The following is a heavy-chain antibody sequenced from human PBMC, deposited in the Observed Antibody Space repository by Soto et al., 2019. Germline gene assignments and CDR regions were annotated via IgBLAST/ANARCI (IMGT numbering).Heavy chain of an antibody. CDR1: GGPLSSGGYS. CDR3: ARVPDR. D-gene: IGHD2-2*01. V-gene: IGHV4-30-2*01. J-gene: IGHJ5*02. Sequence: QLQLQESGSGLVKPSQTLSLTCAGSGGPLSSGGYSWGLIRPPPGKGLERIGNIYHSGSTYYDPYLKSRVTISVDRSKNQFSLKLSTVTAADTAVYYCARVPDRCGQGTLVTVSS. CDR2: IYHSGST.